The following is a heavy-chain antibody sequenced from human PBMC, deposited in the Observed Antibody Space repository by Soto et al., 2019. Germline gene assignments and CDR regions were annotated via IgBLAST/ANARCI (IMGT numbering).Heavy chain of an antibody. CDR1: GLTFSTYA. V-gene: IGHV3-23*01. D-gene: IGHD6-13*01. Sequence: EVQLLESGGGLVQPGGSLRLSCAASGLTFSTYAMSWVRQAPWKGLEWVSTLSGSGGSTFYVDSVKGRFTISRDTSKNTLYLQMNSLRAEDTAVYYCAKIYSSSWFAGVDYWGQGTLVTGSS. CDR2: LSGSGGST. CDR3: AKIYSSSWFAGVDY. J-gene: IGHJ4*02.